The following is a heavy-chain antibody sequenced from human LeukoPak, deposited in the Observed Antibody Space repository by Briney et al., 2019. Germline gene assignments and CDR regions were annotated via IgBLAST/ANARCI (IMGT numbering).Heavy chain of an antibody. Sequence: GGSLRLSCAAYAFTFSSYEMNWVRPTQGKGREWVSYISSSGSTIYYADSVKGRFTTSRDNATDSLYLQMNSLRAEDTAVYYCARRLYGGDYWGQGTLVSVSS. J-gene: IGHJ4*02. CDR1: AFTFSSYE. V-gene: IGHV3-48*03. CDR2: ISSSGSTI. CDR3: ARRLYGGDY. D-gene: IGHD4-17*01.